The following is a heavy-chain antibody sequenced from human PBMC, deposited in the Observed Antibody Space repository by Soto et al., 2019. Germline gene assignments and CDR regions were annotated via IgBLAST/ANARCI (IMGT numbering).Heavy chain of an antibody. V-gene: IGHV1-3*01. D-gene: IGHD3-3*01. CDR1: GYTFTSYA. CDR3: ARSSYDFWSGYSDAFDI. Sequence: ASVKVSCKASGYTFTSYAMHWVRQAPGQRLEWMGWINAGNGNTKYSQKFQGRVTITRDTSASTAYMELSSLRSEDTAVYYCARSSYDFWSGYSDAFDIWGQGTMVTVS. CDR2: INAGNGNT. J-gene: IGHJ3*02.